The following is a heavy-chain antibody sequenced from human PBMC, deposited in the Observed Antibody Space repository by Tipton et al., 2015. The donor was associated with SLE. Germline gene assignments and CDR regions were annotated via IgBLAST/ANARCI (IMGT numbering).Heavy chain of an antibody. CDR3: ARTSEDAYAMFV. D-gene: IGHD2-8*01. CDR2: IKPKVGGT. J-gene: IGHJ6*02. V-gene: IGHV1-2*06. CDR1: GYTLTDYY. Sequence: QSGPEVKKPGASVKVSCKASGYTLTDYYIHWVRRAPGQGLEWMGRIKPKVGGTNYAQMFEGRVSFTRDTSISTAYMEMSGLTSDDTAVYYCARTSEDAYAMFVWGQGTTVTVSS.